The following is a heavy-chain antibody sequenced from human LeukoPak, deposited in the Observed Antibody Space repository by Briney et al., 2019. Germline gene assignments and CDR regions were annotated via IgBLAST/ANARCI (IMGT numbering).Heavy chain of an antibody. CDR3: ARGRIVVVTAIPDWWFDP. CDR2: INHSGST. CDR1: GGSFSGYY. D-gene: IGHD2-21*02. J-gene: IGHJ5*02. V-gene: IGHV4-34*01. Sequence: SETLSLTCAVYGGSFSGYYWSWIRQPPGKGLEWIGEINHSGSTNYNPSLKSRVTISVGTSKNQFSLKLSSVTAADTAVYYCARGRIVVVTAIPDWWFDPWGQGTLVTVSS.